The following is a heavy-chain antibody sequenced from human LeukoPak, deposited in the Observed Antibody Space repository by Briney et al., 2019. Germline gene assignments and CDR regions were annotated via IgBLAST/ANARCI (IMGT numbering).Heavy chain of an antibody. J-gene: IGHJ4*02. CDR3: SRDFNGRNDF. Sequence: PGGSLRLSCAASGFTISSNWMHWVRQGPGKGLVWVSRINPDGSRTDYAETVKGRFTISRDNAKNTLSLEMNSLGDEDTAVYYCSRDFNGRNDFWGQGTLVTVSS. CDR2: INPDGSRT. V-gene: IGHV3-74*01. CDR1: GFTISSNW. D-gene: IGHD1-14*01.